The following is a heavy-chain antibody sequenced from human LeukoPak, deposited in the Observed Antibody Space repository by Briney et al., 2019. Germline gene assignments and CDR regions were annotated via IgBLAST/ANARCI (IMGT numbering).Heavy chain of an antibody. CDR3: AREVVTDFDY. CDR1: GFTFSTYW. D-gene: IGHD3-22*01. V-gene: IGHV3-7*01. Sequence: GGSLRLSCPASGFTFSTYWMSWVRQAPGKGLEWVANIKQDGSEKYYVGSVKGRFTISRDNAKNSFFLQMNSLRAEDTAVYYCAREVVTDFDYWGQGTLVTVSS. J-gene: IGHJ4*02. CDR2: IKQDGSEK.